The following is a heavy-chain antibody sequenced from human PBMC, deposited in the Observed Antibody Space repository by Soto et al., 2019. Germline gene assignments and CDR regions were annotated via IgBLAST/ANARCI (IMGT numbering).Heavy chain of an antibody. V-gene: IGHV4-34*01. CDR1: GGSFSGYY. D-gene: IGHD3-9*01. CDR3: ARKRSYYDILTGQRPYSGMDV. J-gene: IGHJ6*02. CDR2: INHSGST. Sequence: SETLSLACAVYGGSFSGYYWSWIRQPPGKGLEWIGEINHSGSTNYNPSLKSRVTISVDTSKNQFSLKLSSVTAADTAVYYCARKRSYYDILTGQRPYSGMDVWGQGTTVT.